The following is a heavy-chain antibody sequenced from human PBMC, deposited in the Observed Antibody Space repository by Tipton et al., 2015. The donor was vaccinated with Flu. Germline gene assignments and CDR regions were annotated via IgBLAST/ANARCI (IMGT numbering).Heavy chain of an antibody. CDR1: GGSISSAGYY. D-gene: IGHD4-11*01. Sequence: TLSLTCTVSGGSISSAGYYWSWIRQPAGEGLEWIGNIFRTGSTYRNSSLKSRATISIDTSKNQFSLKVLSVTAADTAVYYCARRDYSNYVSDPKSWFDPWGQGILVTVSS. J-gene: IGHJ5*02. CDR2: IFRTGST. CDR3: ARRDYSNYVSDPKSWFDP. V-gene: IGHV4-61*09.